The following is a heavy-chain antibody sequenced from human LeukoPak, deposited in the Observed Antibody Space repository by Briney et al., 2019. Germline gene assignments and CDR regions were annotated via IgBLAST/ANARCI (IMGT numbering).Heavy chain of an antibody. J-gene: IGHJ3*02. V-gene: IGHV4-39*07. CDR3: ARHRGYCSSTSCYDFTPHDAFDI. CDR2: IYYSGST. D-gene: IGHD2-2*01. CDR1: GGSISSSSYC. Sequence: SETLSLTCTVSGGSISSSSYCWGWIRQPPGKGLEWIGSIYYSGSTYYNPSLKSRVTISVDTSKNQFSLKLSSVTAADTAVYYCARHRGYCSSTSCYDFTPHDAFDIWGQGTMVTVSS.